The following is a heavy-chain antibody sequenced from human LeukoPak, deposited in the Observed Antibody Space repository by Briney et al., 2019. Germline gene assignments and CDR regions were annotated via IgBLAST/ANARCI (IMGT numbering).Heavy chain of an antibody. Sequence: NASETLSLTCTVSGGSISSSSYYWGWIRQPPGKGLEWIGSIYYSGSTYYNPSLKSRVTISVDTSKNQFSLKLSSVTAADTAVYYCARHRNFLTDVYYYGSGRPERWGQGTLVTVSS. V-gene: IGHV4-39*01. CDR1: GGSISSSSYY. J-gene: IGHJ4*02. D-gene: IGHD3-10*01. CDR3: ARHRNFLTDVYYYGSGRPER. CDR2: IYYSGST.